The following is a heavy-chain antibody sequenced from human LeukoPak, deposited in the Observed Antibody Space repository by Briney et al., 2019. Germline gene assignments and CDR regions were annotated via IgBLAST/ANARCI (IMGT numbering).Heavy chain of an antibody. Sequence: SQTLSLTCAISGDSVSSNSAAWNWIRQSPSRGLEWLGRTNYRSKWYNDYAVSVKSRITINPDTSKNQFSLQLNSVTPGDTAVYYCARSDSSGYSPNFDYWGQGTLVTVSS. CDR1: GDSVSSNSAA. J-gene: IGHJ4*02. CDR2: TNYRSKWYN. D-gene: IGHD3-22*01. CDR3: ARSDSSGYSPNFDY. V-gene: IGHV6-1*01.